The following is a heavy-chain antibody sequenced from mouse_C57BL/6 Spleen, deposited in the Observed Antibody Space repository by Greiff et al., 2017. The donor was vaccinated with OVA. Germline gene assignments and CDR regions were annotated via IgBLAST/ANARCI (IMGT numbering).Heavy chain of an antibody. J-gene: IGHJ3*01. Sequence: QVQLQQSGPELVKPGASVKISCKASGYAFSSSWMNWVKQRPGKGLEWIGRIYPGGGDTNYNGKFKGKATLTADKSSSTAYMQVSSLTSEDSAVYFCARGGASYGSSYEFAYWGQGTLVTVSA. CDR2: IYPGGGDT. CDR1: GYAFSSSW. D-gene: IGHD1-1*01. CDR3: ARGGASYGSSYEFAY. V-gene: IGHV1-82*01.